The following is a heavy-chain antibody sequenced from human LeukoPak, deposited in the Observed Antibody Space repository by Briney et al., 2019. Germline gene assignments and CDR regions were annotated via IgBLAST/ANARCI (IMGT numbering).Heavy chain of an antibody. Sequence: GGSLRLSCAASGFTVSSNYMSWVRQAPGKGLEWVSVIYSGGSTYYADSVKGRFTISRDNSKNTLYLQMNSLRAEDTAVYYCARGSGRQQLEQNYWGQGNLVTVSS. CDR1: GFTVSSNY. J-gene: IGHJ4*02. CDR3: ARGSGRQQLEQNY. CDR2: IYSGGST. D-gene: IGHD6-13*01. V-gene: IGHV3-66*01.